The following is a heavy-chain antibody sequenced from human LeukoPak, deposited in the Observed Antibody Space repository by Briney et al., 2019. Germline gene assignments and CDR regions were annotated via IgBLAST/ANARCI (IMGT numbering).Heavy chain of an antibody. J-gene: IGHJ4*02. CDR1: GGSISSHY. D-gene: IGHD7-27*01. Sequence: SETLSLTCTASGGSISSHYWSWIRQLPGKGLEWIGYIYYSGTTSYNPSLKSRLTISLDTSENQFSLKLSSVTAADTAVYYCARGSTGDKSNNWGQGTLVTVSS. CDR2: IYYSGTT. CDR3: ARGSTGDKSNN. V-gene: IGHV4-59*06.